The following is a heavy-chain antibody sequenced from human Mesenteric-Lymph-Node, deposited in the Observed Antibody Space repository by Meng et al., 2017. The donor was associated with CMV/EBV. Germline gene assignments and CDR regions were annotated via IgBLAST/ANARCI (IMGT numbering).Heavy chain of an antibody. J-gene: IGHJ4*02. Sequence: SETLSLTCTVSGGSISSSTYFWGWVRQPPGKGLEWIGNIYYSGNTYYKPSLKSRVTISLETSKNRLSLRLSSVTAADTAMYYCTRGNWKYVDSWGQGTLVTVSS. D-gene: IGHD1-7*01. CDR1: GGSISSSTYF. V-gene: IGHV4-39*07. CDR2: IYYSGNT. CDR3: TRGNWKYVDS.